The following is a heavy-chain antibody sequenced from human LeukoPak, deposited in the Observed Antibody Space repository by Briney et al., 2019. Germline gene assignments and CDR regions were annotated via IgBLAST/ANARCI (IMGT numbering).Heavy chain of an antibody. J-gene: IGHJ6*03. D-gene: IGHD5-24*01. CDR2: ISAYNGNT. CDR1: GYTFTGYG. V-gene: IGHV1-18*01. Sequence: ASVKVSCKASGYTFTGYGTSWVRQAPGQGLEWMGWISAYNGNTNYPQKFQGRVTMTTDTATSTAYMELRSLRSDDTAVNYCGRDPPVTLQYYYYYMDVWGKGTTVTVS. CDR3: GRDPPVTLQYYYYYMDV.